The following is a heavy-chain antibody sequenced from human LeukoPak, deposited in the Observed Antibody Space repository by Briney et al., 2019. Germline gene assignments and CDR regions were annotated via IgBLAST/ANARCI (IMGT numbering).Heavy chain of an antibody. CDR3: AREEQQLSFDY. CDR2: ISAYNGNT. Sequence: ASVKVSCKASGYTFTGYYIHWVRQAPGQGLEWMGWISAYNGNTNYAQKFQGRVTMTRDTSTSTVYMELSSLRSEDTAVYYCAREEQQLSFDYWGQGTLVTVSS. CDR1: GYTFTGYY. V-gene: IGHV1-2*02. J-gene: IGHJ4*02. D-gene: IGHD6-13*01.